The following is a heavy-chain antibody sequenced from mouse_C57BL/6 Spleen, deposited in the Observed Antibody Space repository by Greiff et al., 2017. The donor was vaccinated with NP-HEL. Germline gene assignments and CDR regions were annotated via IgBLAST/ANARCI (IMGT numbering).Heavy chain of an antibody. CDR2: INPYNGGT. CDR1: GYTFTDYY. V-gene: IGHV1-19*01. D-gene: IGHD1-1*01. CDR3: ASQYYYGSAWFAY. Sequence: EVQLQQSGPVLVKPGASVKMSCKASGYTFTDYYMNWVKQSHGKSLEWIGVINPYNGGTSYNQKFKGKATLTVDKSSSTAYMELNSLTSEDSAVYYCASQYYYGSAWFAYWGQGTLVTVSA. J-gene: IGHJ3*01.